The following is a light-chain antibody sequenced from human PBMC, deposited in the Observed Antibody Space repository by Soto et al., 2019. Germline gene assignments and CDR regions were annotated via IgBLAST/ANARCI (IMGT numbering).Light chain of an antibody. CDR3: QQYNNWPRS. CDR2: GAS. J-gene: IGKJ1*01. CDR1: QSIGRN. Sequence: EIVMTQSPATLSVSPGERATLSCRDSQSIGRNLAWYQHKPGQAPRLLIYGASTGTTDIPTRFSASGSGTVFILTISSLQSEDFAVYYCQQYNNWPRSFGQGTKVEV. V-gene: IGKV3-15*01.